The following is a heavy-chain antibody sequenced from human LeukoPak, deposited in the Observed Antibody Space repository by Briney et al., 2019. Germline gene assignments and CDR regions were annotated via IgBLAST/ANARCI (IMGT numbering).Heavy chain of an antibody. CDR1: GGSFSGYY. V-gene: IGHV4-34*01. CDR3: ARSPATRADY. CDR2: INHSGST. Sequence: SETLSLTCAVYGGSFSGYYWSWIRQPPGKGLEWIGEINHSGSTNYNLSLKSRVTISVDTSKNQFSLKLSSVTAADTAVHYCARSPATRADYWGQGTLVTVSS. J-gene: IGHJ4*02.